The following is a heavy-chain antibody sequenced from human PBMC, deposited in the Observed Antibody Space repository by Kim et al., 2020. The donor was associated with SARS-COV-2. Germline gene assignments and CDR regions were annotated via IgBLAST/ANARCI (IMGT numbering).Heavy chain of an antibody. CDR1: GDSVSSISAA. J-gene: IGHJ4*02. CDR3: ARGDGFSGWD. D-gene: IGHD6-19*01. V-gene: IGHV6-1*01. Sequence: SQTLSLTCAISGDSVSSISAAWNWIRQPPSRGLECLGRTYHRSTWYSDYAVSVKSRITINPDTSKNQFSLQLNFVTPEDTAVYYCARGDGFSGWDRGQGTLVTVSS. CDR2: TYHRSTWYS.